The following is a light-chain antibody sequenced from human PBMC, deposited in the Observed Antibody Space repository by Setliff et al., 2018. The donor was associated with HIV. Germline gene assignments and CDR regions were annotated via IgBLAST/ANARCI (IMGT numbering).Light chain of an antibody. CDR3: SSYASSNTLP. CDR1: SSDVGSYNY. V-gene: IGLV2-14*01. CDR2: EVS. Sequence: QSALTQPASVSGSPGQSITISCTGTSSDVGSYNYVSWYQQHPGKAPKLMISEVSNRPSGVSNRFSGSKSDNTASLTISGLQAEDEADYYCSSYASSNTLPFGTGTKVTVL. J-gene: IGLJ1*01.